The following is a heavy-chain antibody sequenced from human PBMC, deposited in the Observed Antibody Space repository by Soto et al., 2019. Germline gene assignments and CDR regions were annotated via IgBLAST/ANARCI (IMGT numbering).Heavy chain of an antibody. Sequence: QITLKESGPTLVKPTQTLTLTCTFSGFSLSTSGVGVGWIRQPPGKALEWLALIYWDDDKRYSPSLKSRLTTTKNTSKNQVVLTMPNRDRVNTPTFSCAQSPSFCGGGSSYWGFDPWGRETLVTVPS. CDR2: IYWDDDK. V-gene: IGHV2-5*02. J-gene: IGHJ5*02. CDR3: AQSPSFCGGGSSYWGFDP. CDR1: GFSLSTSGVG. D-gene: IGHD2-15*01.